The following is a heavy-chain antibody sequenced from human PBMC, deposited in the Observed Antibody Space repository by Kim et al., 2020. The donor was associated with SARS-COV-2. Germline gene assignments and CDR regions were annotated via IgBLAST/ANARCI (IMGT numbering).Heavy chain of an antibody. CDR1: GGSISSSSYY. D-gene: IGHD3-9*01. CDR2: IYYSGST. Sequence: SETLSLTCTVSGGSISSSSYYWGWIRQPPGKGLEWIGSIYYSGSTYYNPSLKSRVTISVDTSKNQFSLKLSSVTAADTAVYYCARDGAFVLRYFDWLPQTYNWFDPWGQGTLVTVSS. J-gene: IGHJ5*02. CDR3: ARDGAFVLRYFDWLPQTYNWFDP. V-gene: IGHV4-39*07.